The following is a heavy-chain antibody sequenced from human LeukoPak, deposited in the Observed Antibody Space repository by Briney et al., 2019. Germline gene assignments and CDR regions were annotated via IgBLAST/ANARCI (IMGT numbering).Heavy chain of an antibody. J-gene: IGHJ4*02. Sequence: SVKVSCKASGGTFSSYAISWVRQAPGQGLEWMGGIIPIFGTANYAQKFQGRVTITADKSTSTAYMELSSLRSEDMAVYYCGLLRYFDWFPRANFDYWGQGTLVTVSS. CDR2: IIPIFGTA. V-gene: IGHV1-69*06. CDR3: GLLRYFDWFPRANFDY. D-gene: IGHD3-9*01. CDR1: GGTFSSYA.